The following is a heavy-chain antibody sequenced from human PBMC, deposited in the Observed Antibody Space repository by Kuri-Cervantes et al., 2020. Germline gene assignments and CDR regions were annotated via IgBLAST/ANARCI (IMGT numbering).Heavy chain of an antibody. J-gene: IGHJ6*03. V-gene: IGHV3-53*01. CDR3: ARVTRYLYYYYYMDV. D-gene: IGHD1-1*01. Sequence: LSLTCAASGFTVSSTYMSWVRQAPGKGLESISLIYSGAGTYFADSVKGRFSISRHNSRNTLYLQMDSLRAEDTAVYYCARVTRYLYYYYYMDVWGKGTSVTVSS. CDR1: GFTVSSTY. CDR2: IYSGAGT.